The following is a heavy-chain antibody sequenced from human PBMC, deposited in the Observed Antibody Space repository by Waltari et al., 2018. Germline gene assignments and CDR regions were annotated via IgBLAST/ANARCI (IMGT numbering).Heavy chain of an antibody. CDR2: IKPDGSQQ. V-gene: IGHV3-7*03. CDR3: ARDFNWGWDF. CDR1: GFPFRSNW. J-gene: IGHJ4*02. Sequence: EVQLVDSGGGLVQPGGSLGLSCAASGFPFRSNWMSWVRQAPGRGLEWLANIKPDGSQQYYVDSVRGRFSISRDNAKNSLYLQLNSLRAEDTAIYYCARDFNWGWDFWGQGTLVTVSS. D-gene: IGHD7-27*01.